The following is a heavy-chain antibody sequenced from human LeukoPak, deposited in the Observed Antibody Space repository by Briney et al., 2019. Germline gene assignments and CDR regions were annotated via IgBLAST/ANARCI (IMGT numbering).Heavy chain of an antibody. CDR1: GGSISSYY. CDR3: ASRKSGSYFPSIDY. V-gene: IGHV4-59*01. CDR2: IYYSGST. J-gene: IGHJ4*02. D-gene: IGHD1-26*01. Sequence: PSETLSLTCTVSGGSISSYYWSWIRQPPGKGLEWIGYIYYSGSTNYNPSLKSRVTISVDTSKNQFSLKLSSVTAADTAVYYCASRKSGSYFPSIDYWGQGTLVTVSS.